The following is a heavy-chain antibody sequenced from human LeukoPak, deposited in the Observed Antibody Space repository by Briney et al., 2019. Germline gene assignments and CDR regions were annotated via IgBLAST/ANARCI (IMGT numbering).Heavy chain of an antibody. CDR2: ISDNEGRT. CDR1: GFTFNYYA. V-gene: IGHV3-23*01. J-gene: IGHJ4*02. Sequence: GGSLTLSCAASGFTFNYYAMSWVRQAPGKGLEWVSSISDNEGRTYYTDSVKGRFTISRDNTKNTVYLQMHNLRADDTAVYFCARHDSFIPYWGQGAVLTVSS. CDR3: ARHDSFIPY. D-gene: IGHD5-18*01.